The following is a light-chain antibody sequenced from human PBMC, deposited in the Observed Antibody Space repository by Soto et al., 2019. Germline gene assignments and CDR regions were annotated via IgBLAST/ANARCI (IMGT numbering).Light chain of an antibody. J-gene: IGKJ4*01. CDR3: QQSYSTPLT. CDR2: AAS. V-gene: IGKV1-39*01. CDR1: QSISGY. Sequence: DIQMTQSPSSLSASVGDRVTITCRASQSISGYFNWYQQKPGKAPNLLIYAASSLQSGVPSRFSGSGSGTDFTLTISSLQPEDFATYYCQQSYSTPLTFGGGTKVEIK.